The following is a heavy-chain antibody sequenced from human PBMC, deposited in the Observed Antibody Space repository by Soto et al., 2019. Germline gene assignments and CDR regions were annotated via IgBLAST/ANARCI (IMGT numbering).Heavy chain of an antibody. D-gene: IGHD4-17*01. CDR2: INAGNGNT. V-gene: IGHV1-3*01. Sequence: QVQLVQSGAEVKKPGASVKDSCKASGYTFTSYAMHWVRQAPGQRLEWMGWINAGNGNTKYSQKFQGRVTITRDTSASTAYMELSSLTSEDTAVYYCAREAYGKLSAFAIWGQGTMVTVSS. CDR1: GYTFTSYA. J-gene: IGHJ3*02. CDR3: AREAYGKLSAFAI.